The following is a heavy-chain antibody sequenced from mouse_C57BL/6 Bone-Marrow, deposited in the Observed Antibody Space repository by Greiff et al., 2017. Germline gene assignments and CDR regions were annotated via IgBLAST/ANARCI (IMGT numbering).Heavy chain of an antibody. D-gene: IGHD2-5*01. CDR1: GFTFSSYG. CDR2: ISSGGSYT. J-gene: IGHJ4*01. V-gene: IGHV5-6*01. Sequence: EVQLVESGGDLVKPGGSLKLSCAASGFTFSSYGMSWVRQTPDKRLEWVATISSGGSYTYYPDSVKGRFTISRDNAKNTLYLQMSSLKSEDTAMYYCARPYSNYVDAMDYWGQGTSVTVSS. CDR3: ARPYSNYVDAMDY.